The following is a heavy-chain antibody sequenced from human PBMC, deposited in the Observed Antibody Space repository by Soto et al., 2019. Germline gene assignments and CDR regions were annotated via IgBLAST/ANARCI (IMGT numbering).Heavy chain of an antibody. CDR3: ASYASGTYPFFEQ. V-gene: IGHV4-39*07. D-gene: IGHD3-10*01. J-gene: IGHJ4*02. CDR2: IYYSGST. CDR1: GGSISSSSFH. Sequence: SETLSLTCTVSGGSISSSSFHWGWIRQPPGKGLEWIGSIYYSGSTYYSPSLKSRVTISVDTSKNQLSLKLTSLTAADTAVYYCASYASGTYPFFEQWGRGTLVTVSS.